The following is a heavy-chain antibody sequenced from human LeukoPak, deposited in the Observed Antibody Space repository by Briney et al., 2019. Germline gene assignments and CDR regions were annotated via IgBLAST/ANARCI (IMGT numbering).Heavy chain of an antibody. J-gene: IGHJ4*02. CDR1: VLTFSNHG. D-gene: IGHD3-10*01. CDR3: AKDDAWLRFGE. Sequence: PGGSQRLSCAASVLTFSNHGMDWVRQAPAKGLEWVSGISPSGDITYYADSVKGRFTISRDNSKNTLYLEVISLTAEDTAVYYCAKDDAWLRFGEWSQGTLVTVSS. V-gene: IGHV3-23*01. CDR2: ISPSGDIT.